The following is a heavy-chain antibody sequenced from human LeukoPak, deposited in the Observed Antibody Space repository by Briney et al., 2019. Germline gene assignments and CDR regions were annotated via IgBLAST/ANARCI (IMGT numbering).Heavy chain of an antibody. CDR3: ARAPTYYYDSSGYPIDY. J-gene: IGHJ4*02. D-gene: IGHD3-22*01. CDR1: GYTFTGYY. Sequence: GASVKVSCKASGYTFTGYYMHWVRQAPGQGLEWMGWINPNSGGTNYAQKFQGRVTMTRDTSTSTAYMELRSLRSDDTAVYYCARAPTYYYDSSGYPIDYWGQGTLVTVSS. V-gene: IGHV1-2*02. CDR2: INPNSGGT.